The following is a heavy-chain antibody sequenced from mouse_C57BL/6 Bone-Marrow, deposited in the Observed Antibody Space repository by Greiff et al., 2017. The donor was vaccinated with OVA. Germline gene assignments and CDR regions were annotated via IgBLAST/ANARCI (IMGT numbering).Heavy chain of an antibody. Sequence: VQLQQSGAELVKPGASVKISCKASGYTFTDYYINWVKQRPGQGLEWIGKIGPGSGSTYYNEKFKGKATLTADKSSSTAYMQLSSLTSEDSAVYFCARAPLYDGYYDYAMDYWGQGTSVTVSS. V-gene: IGHV1-77*01. CDR3: ARAPLYDGYYDYAMDY. D-gene: IGHD2-3*01. CDR1: GYTFTDYY. J-gene: IGHJ4*01. CDR2: IGPGSGST.